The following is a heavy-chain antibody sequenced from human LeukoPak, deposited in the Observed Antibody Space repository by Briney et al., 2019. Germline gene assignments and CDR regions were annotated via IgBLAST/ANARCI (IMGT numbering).Heavy chain of an antibody. Sequence: ASVKVSCKASGYTFIGYYMHWVRQAPGQGLEWTGWTNPNSGDTNYTQKFQGRVTMTRDTSISTAYMEVSRLRYDDTAVCYCATLGSGSSPFDYWGQGTLVTVSS. CDR2: TNPNSGDT. CDR3: ATLGSGSSPFDY. V-gene: IGHV1-2*02. D-gene: IGHD3-10*01. CDR1: GYTFIGYY. J-gene: IGHJ4*02.